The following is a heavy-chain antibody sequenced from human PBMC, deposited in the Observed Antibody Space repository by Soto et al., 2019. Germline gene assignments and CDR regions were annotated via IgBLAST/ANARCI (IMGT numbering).Heavy chain of an antibody. CDR1: GFTFSSYG. V-gene: IGHV3-33*01. CDR2: IWYDGSNK. D-gene: IGHD2-15*01. CDR3: ASEYCSGGSWYYYGMDV. Sequence: QVQLVESGGGVVQPGRSLRLSCAASGFTFSSYGMHWVRQAPGKGLEWVAVIWYDGSNKYYADSVKGRFTISRDNSKNPLYLQMNSLRAEDTAVYYCASEYCSGGSWYYYGMDVWGQGTTVTVSS. J-gene: IGHJ6*02.